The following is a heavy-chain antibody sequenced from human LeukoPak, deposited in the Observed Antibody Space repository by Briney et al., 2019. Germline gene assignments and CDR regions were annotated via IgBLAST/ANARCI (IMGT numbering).Heavy chain of an antibody. CDR2: VHHSGNT. Sequence: SETLSLTCTVSGGSFSSGTHYWNWIRQPPGKGLEWIGSVHHSGNTYYNSSLKSRVTISLDTSKMQYSLRLNAMTAADTAVYYCARGTAYWSQGTLVTVSS. CDR1: GGSFSSGTHY. CDR3: ARGTAY. D-gene: IGHD1-7*01. J-gene: IGHJ4*02. V-gene: IGHV4-39*07.